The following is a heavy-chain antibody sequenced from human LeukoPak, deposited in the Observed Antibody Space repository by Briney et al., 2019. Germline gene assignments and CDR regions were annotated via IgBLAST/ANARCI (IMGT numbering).Heavy chain of an antibody. CDR2: IFYSGST. CDR3: ARHGSVSSGALV. D-gene: IGHD3-22*01. J-gene: IGHJ4*02. Sequence: SETLSLTCTVSGGSISGHYWTWIRQPPGKGLEWIGYIFYSGSTNYNPSLKSRVTISVDTSKNQFSLKLSSVTAADTAVYYCARHGSVSSGALVWGQGTLVTVSS. V-gene: IGHV4-59*08. CDR1: GGSISGHY.